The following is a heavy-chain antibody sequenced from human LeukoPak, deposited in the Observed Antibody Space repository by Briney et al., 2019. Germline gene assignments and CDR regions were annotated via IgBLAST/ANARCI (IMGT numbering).Heavy chain of an antibody. CDR2: ISGSGGST. CDR3: AKGPDYDFWSGFPHFDY. Sequence: SLRLSCXASGFTXSSYAMSWVRQAPGKGLEWVSAISGSGGSTYYADSVKGRFTISRDNSNNTLYLQMNSLRAEDTAVYYCAKGPDYDFWSGFPHFDYWGQGTLVTVSS. J-gene: IGHJ4*02. D-gene: IGHD3-3*01. V-gene: IGHV3-23*01. CDR1: GFTXSSYA.